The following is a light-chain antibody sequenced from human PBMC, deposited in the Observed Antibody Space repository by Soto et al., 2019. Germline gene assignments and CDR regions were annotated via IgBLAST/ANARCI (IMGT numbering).Light chain of an antibody. Sequence: DIVMTQSPLSLPVTPGEPAYISCRSSQSLLHSNGYNYLDWYLQKPGQSPQLLIYLGSNRASGVHDRFSGSGSGTDFTLKISRVEAEDVGVYYCMQALQTLWTFGQGTKLEIK. CDR2: LGS. CDR1: QSLLHSNGYNY. V-gene: IGKV2-28*01. CDR3: MQALQTLWT. J-gene: IGKJ2*02.